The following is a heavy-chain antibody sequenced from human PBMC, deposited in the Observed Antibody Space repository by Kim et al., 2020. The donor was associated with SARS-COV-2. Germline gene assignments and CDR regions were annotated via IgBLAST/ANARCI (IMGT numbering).Heavy chain of an antibody. Sequence: SETLSLTCAVYGGSFSGYYWSWIRQPPGKGLEWIGEINHSGSTNYNPSLKSRVTISVDTSKNQFSLKLSSVIAADTAVYYCARGRYSSSWYGGSGWFDP. D-gene: IGHD6-13*01. V-gene: IGHV4-34*01. CDR3: ARGRYSSSWYGGSGWFDP. J-gene: IGHJ5*02. CDR1: GGSFSGYY. CDR2: INHSGST.